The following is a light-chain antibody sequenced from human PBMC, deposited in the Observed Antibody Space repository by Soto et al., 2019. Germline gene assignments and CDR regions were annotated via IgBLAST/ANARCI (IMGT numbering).Light chain of an antibody. CDR2: EVS. CDR1: SSDVGGYNY. CDR3: SSYTSSSTPYV. V-gene: IGLV2-14*01. J-gene: IGLJ1*01. Sequence: QSALTQPASVSGSPGQSITISCTGTSSDVGGYNYVSWYQQHPGKAPKLMIYEVSNRPSGVSNRFSGSKSGNTASLTISGLQAEDEAEYYCSSYTSSSTPYVFRTGTKVTVL.